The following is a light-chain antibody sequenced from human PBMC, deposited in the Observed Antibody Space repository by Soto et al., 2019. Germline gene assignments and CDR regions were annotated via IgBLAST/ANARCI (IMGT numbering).Light chain of an antibody. V-gene: IGKV1-17*01. CDR2: AAS. Sequence: DIQMTQSPSSLSASVGDRVTITCRASQGIRNDLAWYQQKPGKAPKRLIYAASSLQSGVPSRFSSSGSGTEFTLTISSLQPEDFATYYCQQQNSYPPWTFGQGTKVEVK. CDR3: QQQNSYPPWT. CDR1: QGIRND. J-gene: IGKJ1*01.